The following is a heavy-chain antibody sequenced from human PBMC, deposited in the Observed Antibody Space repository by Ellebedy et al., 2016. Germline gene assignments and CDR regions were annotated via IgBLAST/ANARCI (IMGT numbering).Heavy chain of an antibody. Sequence: GESLKISCVASGFTFSRYWMSWVRQAPGKGLEWVANIKKDGSDKYYVDSVKGRFTISRDNAKNSLSLQMNSLRSEDTAVYYCARRNGYGYGLFDPWGQGTLVTVSS. J-gene: IGHJ5*02. D-gene: IGHD5-12*01. CDR3: ARRNGYGYGLFDP. CDR1: GFTFSRYW. V-gene: IGHV3-7*01. CDR2: IKKDGSDK.